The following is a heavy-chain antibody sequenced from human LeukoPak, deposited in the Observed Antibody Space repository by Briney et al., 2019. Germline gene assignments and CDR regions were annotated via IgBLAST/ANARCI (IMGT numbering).Heavy chain of an antibody. V-gene: IGHV3-20*04. Sequence: GGSLRLSCATSGFTFVDYGLSWVRRAPGKGLEWLCAINYNGAITDYADSVKGRFTISRDNAKNSLYLRMNSLRAEDTAVYYCARDHYDFWSGPRRGYFDYWGQGTLVTVSS. CDR2: INYNGAIT. CDR1: GFTFVDYG. D-gene: IGHD3-3*01. CDR3: ARDHYDFWSGPRRGYFDY. J-gene: IGHJ4*02.